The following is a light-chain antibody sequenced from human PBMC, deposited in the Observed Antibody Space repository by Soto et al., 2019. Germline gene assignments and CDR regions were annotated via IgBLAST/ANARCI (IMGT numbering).Light chain of an antibody. CDR3: CSYAGSNTHV. V-gene: IGLV2-23*02. CDR1: SSDFGNYNL. J-gene: IGLJ1*01. CDR2: EVN. Sequence: QSVLTQPASASGSPGQSITISCTGTSSDFGNYNLVSWYQQHPGKVPKLILFEVNKRPSGVPGRFSGSKSGNTASLTISGLQAADEADYYCCSYAGSNTHVFGTGTKLTVL.